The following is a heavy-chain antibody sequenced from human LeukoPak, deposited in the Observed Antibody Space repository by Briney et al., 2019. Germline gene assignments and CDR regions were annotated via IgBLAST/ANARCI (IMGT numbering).Heavy chain of an antibody. CDR2: INYSGST. D-gene: IGHD5-12*01. V-gene: IGHV4-31*03. CDR3: ARGREWLRFRAFDY. J-gene: IGHJ4*02. Sequence: SQTLSLTCTVSGGSISSGGYHWTWIRQHPGKGLEWIGYINYSGSTYYNPSLKSRVTISIETSKNQFSLKLSSVTAADTAVYYCARGREWLRFRAFDYWGQGTLVTVSS. CDR1: GGSISSGGYH.